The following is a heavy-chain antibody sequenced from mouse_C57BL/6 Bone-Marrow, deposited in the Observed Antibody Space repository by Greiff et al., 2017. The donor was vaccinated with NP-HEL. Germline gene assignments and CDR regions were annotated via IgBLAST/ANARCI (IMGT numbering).Heavy chain of an antibody. CDR2: INPNYGST. D-gene: IGHD2-1*01. CDR3: ARLYYGNYDAMDY. Sequence: VQLQQSGPELVKPGASVKLSCKASGYSFTDYYMNWVKQSTGKSLEWIGVINPNYGSTSYNQKFKGKATLTVDQSSSTAYMQLNSLTSEDSAVYYGARLYYGNYDAMDYWGRGTSVTVSS. V-gene: IGHV1-39*01. J-gene: IGHJ4*01. CDR1: GYSFTDYY.